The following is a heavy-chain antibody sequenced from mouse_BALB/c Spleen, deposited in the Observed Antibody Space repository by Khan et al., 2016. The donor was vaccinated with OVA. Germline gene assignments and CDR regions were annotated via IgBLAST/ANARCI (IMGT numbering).Heavy chain of an antibody. V-gene: IGHV1-9*01. J-gene: IGHJ3*01. CDR3: AGMGYYGYDAWFAY. Sequence: VQLQQSGAELMKPGASVKISCKATGYTFSSYWIEWIKQRPGHGLEWIGEILPGSDSTNYNEKFKGKATFTADTSSNTVYMQFSSLTSEDSAVYYGAGMGYYGYDAWFAYWGQGTLVTVSA. D-gene: IGHD2-2*01. CDR2: ILPGSDST. CDR1: GYTFSSYW.